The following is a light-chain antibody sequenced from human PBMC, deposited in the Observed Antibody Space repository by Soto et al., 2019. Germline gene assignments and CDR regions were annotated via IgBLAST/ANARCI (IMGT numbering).Light chain of an antibody. CDR3: TSYASGSSHVV. Sequence: QSVLTQPASVSGSPGQSITLSCTGTSSDIGGYDYVSWYQRHPGKAPKLIIYDVNNRRSGVSHRFSGSKSGNTASLTISGLQAAVEADYYCTSYASGSSHVVFGGGTQLTVL. J-gene: IGLJ2*01. CDR2: DVN. CDR1: SSDIGGYDY. V-gene: IGLV2-14*01.